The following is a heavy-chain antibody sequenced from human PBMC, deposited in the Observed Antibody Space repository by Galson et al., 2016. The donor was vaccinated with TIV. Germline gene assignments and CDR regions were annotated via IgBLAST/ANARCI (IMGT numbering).Heavy chain of an antibody. J-gene: IGHJ3*02. CDR3: ARERLGSGYHITSDAFDI. D-gene: IGHD3-3*01. CDR2: IYTSGST. V-gene: IGHV4-61*02. Sequence: TLSLTCTVSGDSISRGAFYWSWLRQPAGKGLEWIGFIYTSGSTDYNPSLKSRVTISVDKSRNQFSLKLSSVTAADTAVYYCARERLGSGYHITSDAFDIWGQGTLVTVS. CDR1: GDSISRGAFY.